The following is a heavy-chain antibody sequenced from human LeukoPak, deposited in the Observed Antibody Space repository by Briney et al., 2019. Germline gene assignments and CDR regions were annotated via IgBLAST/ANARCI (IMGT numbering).Heavy chain of an antibody. CDR1: GFTFSSYD. J-gene: IGHJ6*03. V-gene: IGHV3-23*01. CDR2: ISGSGGST. Sequence: PGGSLRLSCAASGFTFSSYDMSWVCQTPGKGLEWVSAISGSGGSTYYADSVKGRFTISRDNSKNTLYLQMNSLRAEDTAVYYCAKGRGRYGSGSYLTYYYYYMDVWGKGTTVTVSS. CDR3: AKGRGRYGSGSYLTYYYYYMDV. D-gene: IGHD3-10*01.